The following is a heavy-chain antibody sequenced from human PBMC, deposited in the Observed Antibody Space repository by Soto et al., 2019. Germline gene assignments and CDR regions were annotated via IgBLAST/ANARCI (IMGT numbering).Heavy chain of an antibody. CDR1: GYTFTSYG. D-gene: IGHD4-17*01. V-gene: IGHV1-18*01. Sequence: ASVKVSCKASGYTFTSYGISWVRQAPGQGLEWMGWISAYNGNTNYAQKLQGRVTMTTDTSTSTAYMELRSLRSDDTAVYYCARDLPAAVTTFFDYWGQGTLVTVSS. CDR2: ISAYNGNT. J-gene: IGHJ4*02. CDR3: ARDLPAAVTTFFDY.